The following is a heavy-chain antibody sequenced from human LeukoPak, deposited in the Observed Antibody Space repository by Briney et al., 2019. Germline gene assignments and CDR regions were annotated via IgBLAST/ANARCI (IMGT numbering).Heavy chain of an antibody. CDR2: VNTDGRIT. J-gene: IGHJ4*02. CDR1: GFSFRNYA. D-gene: IGHD1-26*01. CDR3: TRDGGSFCDFDY. Sequence: GGSLRLSCVASGFSFRNYAIHWVRQAPGKGLEYVSVVNTDGRITYYADSVKGRFTISRDNSKNTVYLQMGSLRGEDMAVYYCTRDGGSFCDFDYWGQGALVTVSS. V-gene: IGHV3-64*02.